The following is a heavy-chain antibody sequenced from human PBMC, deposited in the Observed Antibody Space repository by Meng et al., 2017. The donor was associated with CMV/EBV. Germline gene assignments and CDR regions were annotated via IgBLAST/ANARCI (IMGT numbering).Heavy chain of an antibody. J-gene: IGHJ5*02. CDR3: ARDRDIVVVPRDPWFDP. CDR1: VGSISSSSYY. V-gene: IGHV4-39*07. Sequence: HLPLQESGTGLVKPSETLSLTCTVSVGSISSSSYYWGWIRQPPGKGLEWIGSIYYSGSTYYNPSLKSRVTISVDTSKNQFSLKLSSVTAADTAVYYCARDRDIVVVPRDPWFDPWGQGTLVTVSS. D-gene: IGHD2-2*01. CDR2: IYYSGST.